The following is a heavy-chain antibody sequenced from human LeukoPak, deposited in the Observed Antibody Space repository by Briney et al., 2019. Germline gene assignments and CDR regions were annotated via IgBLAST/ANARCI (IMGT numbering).Heavy chain of an antibody. Sequence: SGTLSLTCAVSGGSISSNYRWTWVRQPPGKGLEWIGEIYHSGSTNYNPSLKSRVTLSVDESKNQFSLKLSSVTAADTALYYCARDPSGNGGGGEYYFDYWGQGTLVTVSS. CDR2: IYHSGST. J-gene: IGHJ4*02. D-gene: IGHD1-26*01. V-gene: IGHV4-4*02. CDR1: GGSISSNYR. CDR3: ARDPSGNGGGGEYYFDY.